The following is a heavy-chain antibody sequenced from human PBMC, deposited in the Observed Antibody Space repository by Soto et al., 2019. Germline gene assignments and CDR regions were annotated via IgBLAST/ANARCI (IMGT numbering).Heavy chain of an antibody. CDR1: GFSLSNARMG. Sequence: QVTLKESGLVLVKPTETLTLPCTVSGFSLSNARMGVGWIRQRQGKALEWLAHIFSNDDKSYSTSLKSRLTISKDTSKSQVVLTMTNTDPVDTATYYCAAELRYAFDIWGQGTMVTVSS. CDR3: AAELRYAFDI. J-gene: IGHJ3*02. D-gene: IGHD1-7*01. CDR2: IFSNDDK. V-gene: IGHV2-26*01.